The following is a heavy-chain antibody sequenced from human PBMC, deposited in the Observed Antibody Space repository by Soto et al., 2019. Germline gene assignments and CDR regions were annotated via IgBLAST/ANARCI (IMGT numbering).Heavy chain of an antibody. CDR1: GDSVSSNSAA. CDR3: PRDRVYCSSTSCNNGWFET. Sequence: SQTRSLACAIPGDSVSSNSAAWNLIRHSPSRGLEWLGRTYYRTKWYNDYAVSVKSRITINPDTSKNQFALQLSSVSTEGTDVYYCPRDRVYCSSTSCNNGWFETWGQGTLVTVAS. D-gene: IGHD2-2*02. J-gene: IGHJ5*02. V-gene: IGHV6-1*01. CDR2: TYYRTKWYN.